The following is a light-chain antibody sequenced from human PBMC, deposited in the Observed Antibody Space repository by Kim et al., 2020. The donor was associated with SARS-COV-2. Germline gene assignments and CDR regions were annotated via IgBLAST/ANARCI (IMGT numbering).Light chain of an antibody. V-gene: IGKV3-15*01. CDR3: QQSNNWPRT. Sequence: EIVMTQSPATLSVSPGERATLSCRASQSISSDLAWYQQKAGQAPRLLIHDASTRATGIPDRFSGSGSGTEFTLTISSLQSEDFAVYYCQQSNNWPRTFGQGTKVDIK. CDR2: DAS. CDR1: QSISSD. J-gene: IGKJ1*01.